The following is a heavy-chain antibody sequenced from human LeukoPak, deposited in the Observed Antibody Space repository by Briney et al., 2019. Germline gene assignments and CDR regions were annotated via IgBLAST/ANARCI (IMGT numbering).Heavy chain of an antibody. D-gene: IGHD5-18*01. CDR3: ARDPFLVYSYEGFDP. V-gene: IGHV1-18*01. CDR2: ISAYNGNT. Sequence: ASVKVSCKASGYTFTSYGISWVRQAPGQGLEWMGWISAYNGNTNYAQKLQGRVTMTTDTSTSTAYMELRSLRSDDTAVYYCARDPFLVYSYEGFDPWGQGTLVTVSS. J-gene: IGHJ5*02. CDR1: GYTFTSYG.